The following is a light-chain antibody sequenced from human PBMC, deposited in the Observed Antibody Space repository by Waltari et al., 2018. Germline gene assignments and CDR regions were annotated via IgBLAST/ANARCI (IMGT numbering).Light chain of an antibody. J-gene: IGKJ1*01. V-gene: IGKV1-5*03. Sequence: DIQLTQHPSTLSASVGDRVIITCRASPSSTTWLAWYQQKPGKAPKLLIHKASNLESGVPSRFSGSGAVTEFTLTISSLQPDDYATYYCQQYDNYWTFGQGHKVELK. CDR2: KAS. CDR3: QQYDNYWT. CDR1: PSSTTW.